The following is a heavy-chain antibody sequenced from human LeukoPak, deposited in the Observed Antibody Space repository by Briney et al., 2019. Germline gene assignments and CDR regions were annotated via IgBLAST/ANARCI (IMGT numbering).Heavy chain of an antibody. J-gene: IGHJ3*02. CDR3: ARRVSLVVTRYAFDI. V-gene: IGHV5-51*01. D-gene: IGHD3-22*01. Sequence: GESLKISCKGSGYSFTSYWIGWVRQMPGKGLEWMGIIYPGDSDTRYSPSFQGQVTISADKSISTAYLQWSSLKASDTAMYYCARRVSLVVTRYAFDIWGQGTMVTVSS. CDR1: GYSFTSYW. CDR2: IYPGDSDT.